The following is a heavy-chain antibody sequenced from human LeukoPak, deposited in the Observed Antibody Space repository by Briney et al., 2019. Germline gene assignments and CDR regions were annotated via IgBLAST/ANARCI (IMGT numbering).Heavy chain of an antibody. J-gene: IGHJ4*02. CDR1: GYTFTSYG. CDR2: ISTYSGNT. CDR3: ARDYYDTSGFYLIDY. Sequence: ASVKVSCKASGYTFTSYGISWVRQAPGQGLEWLGWISTYSGNTNYAQMLPCRVTMTTDTSTSTAYTELRSLRSDDTAVYYCARDYYDTSGFYLIDYWGQGTLVTVSS. V-gene: IGHV1-18*01. D-gene: IGHD3-22*01.